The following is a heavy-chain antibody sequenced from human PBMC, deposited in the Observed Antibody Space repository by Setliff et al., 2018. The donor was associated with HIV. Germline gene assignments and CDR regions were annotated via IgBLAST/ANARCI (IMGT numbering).Heavy chain of an antibody. CDR1: GNTFTGYY. CDR3: ARRGSRGDYYYYMDV. J-gene: IGHJ6*03. V-gene: IGHV1-46*01. D-gene: IGHD3-10*01. Sequence: WASVKVSCKASGNTFTGYYMHWVRQAPGQGLEWMGIINPSGGSTSYAQKFQGRVTMTRDTATSTVYMELSSRRSEDTAVYYCARRGSRGDYYYYMDVWGRGTTVTVSS. CDR2: INPSGGST.